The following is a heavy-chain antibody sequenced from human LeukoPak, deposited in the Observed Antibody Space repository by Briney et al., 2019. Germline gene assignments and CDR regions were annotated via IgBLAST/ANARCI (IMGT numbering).Heavy chain of an antibody. CDR2: ISASGNT. Sequence: PSESLSLTCTVSGGSISNYYWSWIRQPAGKGLEWIGRISASGNTNYNPSLKSRVTMSVDTSMNLFALKLSSVTAADTAVYYCARQGVATAIDYWGQGTLVTVSS. D-gene: IGHD2-21*02. J-gene: IGHJ4*02. CDR1: GGSISNYY. V-gene: IGHV4-4*07. CDR3: ARQGVATAIDY.